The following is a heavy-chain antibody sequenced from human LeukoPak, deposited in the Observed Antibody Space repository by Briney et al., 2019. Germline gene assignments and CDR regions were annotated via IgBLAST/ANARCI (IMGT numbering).Heavy chain of an antibody. CDR2: IYYSGST. Sequence: SETLSLTCTVSGGSISSYYWSWIRQPPGKGLEWIGYIYYSGSTNYNPSLKSRVTISVDTSKNQFSLKLSSVTAADTAVYYCAGGRRAMVRGVTIDYWGQGTLVTVSS. CDR3: AGGRRAMVRGVTIDY. CDR1: GGSISSYY. V-gene: IGHV4-59*12. J-gene: IGHJ4*02. D-gene: IGHD3-10*01.